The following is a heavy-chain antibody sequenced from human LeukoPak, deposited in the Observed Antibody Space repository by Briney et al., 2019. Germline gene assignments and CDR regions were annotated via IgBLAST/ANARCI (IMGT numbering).Heavy chain of an antibody. CDR1: GGTFSSYA. J-gene: IGHJ6*03. D-gene: IGHD2-2*01. Sequence: ASVKVSCKASGGTFSSYAISWVRQAPGQGLEWMGGIIPIFGTANYAQKFRGRVTITADESTSTAYMELSSLRSEDTAVYYCAGSWYVVVPVYYYYMDVWGKGTTVTVSS. V-gene: IGHV1-69*01. CDR2: IIPIFGTA. CDR3: AGSWYVVVPVYYYYMDV.